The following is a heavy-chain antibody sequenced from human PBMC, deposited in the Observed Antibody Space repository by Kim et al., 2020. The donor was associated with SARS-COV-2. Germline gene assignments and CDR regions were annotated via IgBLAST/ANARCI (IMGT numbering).Heavy chain of an antibody. Sequence: SVKVSCKASGGTFSSYAISWVRQAPGQGLEWMGGIIPIFGTANYAQKFQGRVTITADESTSTAYMELSSLRSEDTAVYYCAKSADHYDSSGYYAAGHYYYYYYGMDVWGQGTTVTVSS. J-gene: IGHJ6*02. V-gene: IGHV1-69*13. D-gene: IGHD3-22*01. CDR1: GGTFSSYA. CDR3: AKSADHYDSSGYYAAGHYYYYYYGMDV. CDR2: IIPIFGTA.